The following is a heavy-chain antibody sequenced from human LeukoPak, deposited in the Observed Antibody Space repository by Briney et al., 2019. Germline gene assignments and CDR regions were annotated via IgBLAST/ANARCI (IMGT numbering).Heavy chain of an antibody. V-gene: IGHV4-39*01. J-gene: IGHJ4*02. CDR2: IHYSGTT. Sequence: SSETLSLTCTVSGGSISSSVSYWGWIRQPPGKGLEWIASIHYSGTTYYNPSLKSRVTISIDTSKNQLSLKLSSVTAADTAVYYCEAYQKLRTPDYWGQGTLVTVSS. CDR1: GGSISSSVSY. D-gene: IGHD2-2*01. CDR3: EAYQKLRTPDY.